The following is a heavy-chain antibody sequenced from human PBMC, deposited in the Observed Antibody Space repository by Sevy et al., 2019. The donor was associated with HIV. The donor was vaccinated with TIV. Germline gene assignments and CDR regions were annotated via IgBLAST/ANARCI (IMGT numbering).Heavy chain of an antibody. CDR1: EFRLSNYA. V-gene: IGHV3-23*01. J-gene: IGHJ4*02. CDR3: AKDLYYDNSLFDN. Sequence: GGSLRLSCVASEFRLSNYAMNWVRQAPGKGLEWVSGISGSGGSSYYADSVKGRFTISRDNSKNTLYLQMNSLRAEDTAMYYCAKDLYYDNSLFDNWGQGILVTVSS. CDR2: ISGSGGSS. D-gene: IGHD3-22*01.